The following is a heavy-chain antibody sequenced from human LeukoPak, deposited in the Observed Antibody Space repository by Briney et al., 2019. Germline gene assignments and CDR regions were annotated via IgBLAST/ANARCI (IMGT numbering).Heavy chain of an antibody. Sequence: GGSLRLSCAASGFTFSSYGMHWVRQAPGKGLEWEAFIRYDGSNKYYADSVKGRFTISRDNSKNTLYLQMNSLRAEDTAVYYCAKDVAYSSSWYYFDYWGQGTLVTVSS. V-gene: IGHV3-30*02. CDR2: IRYDGSNK. J-gene: IGHJ4*02. CDR1: GFTFSSYG. CDR3: AKDVAYSSSWYYFDY. D-gene: IGHD6-13*01.